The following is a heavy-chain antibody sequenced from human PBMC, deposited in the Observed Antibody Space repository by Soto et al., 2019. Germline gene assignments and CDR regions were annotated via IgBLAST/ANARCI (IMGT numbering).Heavy chain of an antibody. CDR2: IYYSGST. Sequence: PSETLSLTCTVSGGSISSSSYYWGWIRQPPGKGLEWIGSIYYSGSTYYNPSLKSRVTISVDTSKNQFSLKLSSVTAADTAVYYCARYIPSRGLIVKALYYYGLDVWGQGTTVTVSS. J-gene: IGHJ6*02. V-gene: IGHV4-39*01. D-gene: IGHD3-16*02. CDR3: ARYIPSRGLIVKALYYYGLDV. CDR1: GGSISSSSYY.